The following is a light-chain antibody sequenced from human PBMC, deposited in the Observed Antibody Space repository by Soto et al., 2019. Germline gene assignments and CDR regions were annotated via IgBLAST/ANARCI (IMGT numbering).Light chain of an antibody. Sequence: EIVMTQSPATLSVSLGERVTLSCRASQSVSSYLAWYQQKPGQAPRLLISDASTRATDIPVRFSGSGSGTGFTLTIKSLQFKDPAFYYCLQYRTWPPLYTFGQGTKLEIK. CDR2: DAS. CDR3: LQYRTWPPLYT. CDR1: QSVSSY. J-gene: IGKJ2*01. V-gene: IGKV3-15*01.